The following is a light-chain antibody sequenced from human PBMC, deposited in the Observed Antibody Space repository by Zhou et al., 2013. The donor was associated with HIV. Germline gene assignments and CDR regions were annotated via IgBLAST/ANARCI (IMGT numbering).Light chain of an antibody. CDR3: QQYNNWPWT. CDR2: GAS. CDR1: QSVSSNY. Sequence: EIVLTQSPGTLSLSPGERATLSCRASQSVSSNYLAWYQQKPGQAPRLLIYGASSRAPGIPDRFSGSGSGTEFTLTISSMQSEDFAVYYCQQYNNWPWTFGQGTKVEIK. J-gene: IGKJ1*01. V-gene: IGKV3-20*01.